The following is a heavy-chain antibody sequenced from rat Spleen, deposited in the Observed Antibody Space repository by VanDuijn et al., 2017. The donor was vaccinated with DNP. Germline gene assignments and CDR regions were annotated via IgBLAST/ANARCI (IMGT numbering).Heavy chain of an antibody. D-gene: IGHD1-2*01. CDR2: IRSSSSYI. CDR3: ARGAAPAY. V-gene: IGHV5-34*01. Sequence: EVQLVESGGGLVQPGRSLKLSCLASGFTFSNYGMNWIRQAPGKGLEWVASIRSSSSYIYYADTVKGRFTISRENAKNPLYLQMTSLRSEDTALYYCARGAAPAYWGQGTLVTVSS. CDR1: GFTFSNYG. J-gene: IGHJ3*01.